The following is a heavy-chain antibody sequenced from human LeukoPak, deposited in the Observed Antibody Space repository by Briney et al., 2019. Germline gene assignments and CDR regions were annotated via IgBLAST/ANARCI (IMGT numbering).Heavy chain of an antibody. Sequence: GGPWRLSWPASGSTSINAGRSGAAQAPGKGLEGFARIKSKTDGGTTDYAAPVKGRFTISRDDSKNTLYLQMNSLKTEDTAVYYCTTDDDDSSGPWGIWGQGTMVTVSS. CDR3: TTDDDDSSGPWGI. V-gene: IGHV3-15*01. CDR1: GSTSINAG. J-gene: IGHJ3*02. CDR2: IKSKTDGGTT. D-gene: IGHD3-22*01.